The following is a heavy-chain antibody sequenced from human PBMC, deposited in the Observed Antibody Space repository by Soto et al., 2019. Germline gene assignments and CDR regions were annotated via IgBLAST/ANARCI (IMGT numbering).Heavy chain of an antibody. CDR3: AKGYCSGGSCYLFDP. CDR1: GLTFSSYA. D-gene: IGHD2-15*01. J-gene: IGHJ5*02. V-gene: IGHV3-23*01. CDR2: ISGSGGST. Sequence: EVQLLESGGGLVQPGRSLRLSCAASGLTFSSYAMRWVRQAPGKGLEWVSAISGSGGSTYYADSVKGRFTISRDNSKNTLYLQMNSLRAEDTAVYYCAKGYCSGGSCYLFDPWGQGTLVTVSS.